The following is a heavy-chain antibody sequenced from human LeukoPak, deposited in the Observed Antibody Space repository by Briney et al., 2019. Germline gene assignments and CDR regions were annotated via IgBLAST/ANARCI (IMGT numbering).Heavy chain of an antibody. CDR1: GFTFGDYA. CDR2: ISSSGSTI. Sequence: PGGSLRLSCTAFGFTFGDYAMTWFCQAPGKGLEWVSYISSSGSTIYYADSVKGRFTISRDNAKNSLYLQMNSLRAEDTAVYYCARDPYYYGSGSSDYWGQGTLVTVSS. V-gene: IGHV3-11*01. J-gene: IGHJ4*02. D-gene: IGHD3-10*01. CDR3: ARDPYYYGSGSSDY.